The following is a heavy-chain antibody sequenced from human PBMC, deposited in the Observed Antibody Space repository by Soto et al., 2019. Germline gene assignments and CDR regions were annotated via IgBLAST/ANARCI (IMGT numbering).Heavy chain of an antibody. CDR2: IRSKADSSAT. V-gene: IGHV3-73*01. CDR1: GFTFSGST. D-gene: IGHD2-15*01. J-gene: IGHJ3*02. CDR3: TSHICSGGSCPLDI. Sequence: EVQLVESGGGLVQPGGSLKLSCAASGFTFSGSTMHWVRQASGKGLERVGLIRSKADSSATIYAASVKGRFTISRDGSKNTANLQMNSLKTADTAVYYCTSHICSGGSCPLDIWGQGTRVTVSS.